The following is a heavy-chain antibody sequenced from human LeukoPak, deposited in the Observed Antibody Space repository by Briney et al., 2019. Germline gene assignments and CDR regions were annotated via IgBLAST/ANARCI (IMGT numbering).Heavy chain of an antibody. Sequence: GGSLRLSCAASGFTFSSYSMNWVRQAPDKGLEWVAIISFDGRTKHYAESVKGRFTVSRDNSKSTVHLEMNSLRPEDTAVYYCAREDSGWQFDYWGQGTLVTVSS. CDR2: ISFDGRTK. D-gene: IGHD6-19*01. CDR3: AREDSGWQFDY. V-gene: IGHV3-30*03. J-gene: IGHJ4*02. CDR1: GFTFSSYS.